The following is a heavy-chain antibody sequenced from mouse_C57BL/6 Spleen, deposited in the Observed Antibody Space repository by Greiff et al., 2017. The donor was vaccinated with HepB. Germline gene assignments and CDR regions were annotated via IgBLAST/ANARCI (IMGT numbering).Heavy chain of an antibody. CDR3: ARGDSNLYYYAMDY. CDR1: GYAFTNYL. Sequence: QVQLQQSGAELVRPGTSVKVSCKASGYAFTNYLIEWVKQRPGQGLEWIGVINPGSGGTNYNEKFKGKATLTADKSSSTAYMQLSSLTSEDSAVYSGARGDSNLYYYAMDYWGQGTSVTVSS. J-gene: IGHJ4*01. CDR2: INPGSGGT. V-gene: IGHV1-54*01. D-gene: IGHD2-5*01.